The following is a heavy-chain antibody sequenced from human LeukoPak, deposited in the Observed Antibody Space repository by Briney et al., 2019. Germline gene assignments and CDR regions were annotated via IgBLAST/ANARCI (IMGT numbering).Heavy chain of an antibody. Sequence: ASVKVSCKASGGTFSSYAISWVRQAPGQGLEWMGRIIPILGIANYAQKFQGRVTITADKSTSTAYMELSSLRSEDTAVYYCARSPSGYSYGPPDYWGQGTLVTVSS. D-gene: IGHD5-18*01. CDR2: IIPILGIA. CDR3: ARSPSGYSYGPPDY. V-gene: IGHV1-69*04. J-gene: IGHJ4*02. CDR1: GGTFSSYA.